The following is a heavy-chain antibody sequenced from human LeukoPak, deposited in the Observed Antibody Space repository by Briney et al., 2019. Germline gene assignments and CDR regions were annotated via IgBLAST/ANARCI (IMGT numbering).Heavy chain of an antibody. D-gene: IGHD3-22*01. J-gene: IGHJ4*02. CDR2: IIPIFGTA. Sequence: GASVKVSCKASGGTFSSYAISWVRQAPGQGLEWMGRIIPIFGTANYAQKFQGRVTITTDESTSTAYMELSSLRSEDTAVYYCATRPRPPYYDSSGYSVWGLGTLVTVSS. V-gene: IGHV1-69*05. CDR3: ATRPRPPYYDSSGYSV. CDR1: GGTFSSYA.